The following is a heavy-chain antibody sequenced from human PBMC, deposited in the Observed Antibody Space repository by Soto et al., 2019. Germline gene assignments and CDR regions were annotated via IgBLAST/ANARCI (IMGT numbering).Heavy chain of an antibody. CDR3: AKDVAPRRYPLYCDY. V-gene: IGHV3-23*01. D-gene: IGHD5-12*01. CDR1: GFTFSSYA. Sequence: SLRLSCAASGFTFSSYAMSWVRQAPGKGLEWVSAISGSGGSTYYADSVKGRFTISRDNSKNTLYLQMNSLRAEDTAVYYCAKDVAPRRYPLYCDYGGQGTLGTVSS. J-gene: IGHJ4*02. CDR2: ISGSGGST.